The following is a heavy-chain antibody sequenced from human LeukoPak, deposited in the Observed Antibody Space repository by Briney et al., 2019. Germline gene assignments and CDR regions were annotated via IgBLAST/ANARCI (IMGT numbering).Heavy chain of an antibody. CDR1: GFTFSNYW. J-gene: IGHJ4*02. Sequence: VGSLRLSCAASGFTFSNYWMSWVRQAPGKGLEWVANIKQDGSEKYHVDSVKGRFTISRDNAKNSLYLQMNSLRAEDTAVYYCAREAYCSSTSCQGYYFDFWGQGTLVTVSS. CDR3: AREAYCSSTSCQGYYFDF. V-gene: IGHV3-7*01. D-gene: IGHD2-2*01. CDR2: IKQDGSEK.